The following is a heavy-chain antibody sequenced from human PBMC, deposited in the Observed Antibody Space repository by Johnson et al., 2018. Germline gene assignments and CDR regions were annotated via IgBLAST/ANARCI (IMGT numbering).Heavy chain of an antibody. CDR2: INHSGTT. Sequence: QVQLQQWGAGLLKPSETLSLTCAVYGGSFSGYYWNWIRQPPGKGLEWIGEINHSGTTNYNPSLKSRVTMSVDTSKNQLSLKMRSVTAADTAVYYWARARGDSGSSGNFYGGFFQYWGQGTLVTVSS. CDR1: GGSFSGYY. V-gene: IGHV4-34*01. CDR3: ARARGDSGSSGNFYGGFFQY. J-gene: IGHJ1*01. D-gene: IGHD3-22*01.